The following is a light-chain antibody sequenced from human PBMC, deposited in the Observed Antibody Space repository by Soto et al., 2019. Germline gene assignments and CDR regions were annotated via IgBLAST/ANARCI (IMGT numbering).Light chain of an antibody. V-gene: IGKV1-39*01. Sequence: DIQVTQSPSSLSASVGDRVTITCRSSQSIGIYLNWYQQKPGKAPKLLIYKASSLQSGVPSRFSGSGSGTDFTLTVNSVQPEDFATYICQQTFTTPCTFGQGTKVDIK. CDR2: KAS. CDR3: QQTFTTPCT. J-gene: IGKJ1*01. CDR1: QSIGIY.